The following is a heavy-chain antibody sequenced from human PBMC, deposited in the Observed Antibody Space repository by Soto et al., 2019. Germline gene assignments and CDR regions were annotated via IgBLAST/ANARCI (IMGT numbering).Heavy chain of an antibody. V-gene: IGHV4-59*01. Sequence: SETLSLTCTVSGGSISSYYWRWIRQPPGKGLEWIGYIYYSGSTNYNPSLKSRVTISVDTSKYQFSLKLSSVTAADTAVYYCARGGGFWSGYYSWFDPWGQGTLVTVSS. CDR3: ARGGGFWSGYYSWFDP. CDR1: GGSISSYY. J-gene: IGHJ5*02. CDR2: IYYSGST. D-gene: IGHD3-3*01.